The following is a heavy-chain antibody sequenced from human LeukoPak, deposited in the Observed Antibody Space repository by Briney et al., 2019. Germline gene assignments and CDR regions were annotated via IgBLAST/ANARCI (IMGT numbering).Heavy chain of an antibody. CDR3: ATDFRGSYSFDY. Sequence: ASVKVSCKVSGYTLTELSMHWVRQAPGKGLEWMGGFDPEDGETIYAQKFQGRVTMTEDTSTDTAYMELSSLRSEDTAVYYCATDFRGSYSFDYWGQEPWSPSPQ. J-gene: IGHJ4*01. V-gene: IGHV1-24*01. D-gene: IGHD1-26*01. CDR1: GYTLTELS. CDR2: FDPEDGET.